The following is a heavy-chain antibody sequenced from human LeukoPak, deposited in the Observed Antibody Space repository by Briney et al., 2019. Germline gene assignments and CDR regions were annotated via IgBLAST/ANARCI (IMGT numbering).Heavy chain of an antibody. J-gene: IGHJ6*03. D-gene: IGHD3-16*01. V-gene: IGHV1-46*01. CDR1: GYTFTSYY. CDR3: ARGGRTLYYYYYMDV. Sequence: ASVKVSCKASGYTFTSYYMHWVRQAPGQGLEWMGIINPSGGSTSYAQKFQGRVTMTRDMSTSTVYMELSSLRSEDTAVYYCARGGRTLYYYYYMDVWGKGTTVTVSS. CDR2: INPSGGST.